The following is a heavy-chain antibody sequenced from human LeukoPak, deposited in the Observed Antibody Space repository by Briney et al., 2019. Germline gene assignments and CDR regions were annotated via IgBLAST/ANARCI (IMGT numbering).Heavy chain of an antibody. CDR3: ATGLLWFGELLSPLDY. J-gene: IGHJ4*02. D-gene: IGHD3-10*01. CDR2: INPNSGGT. Sequence: ASVKVSCKASGYTFTGYYMHWVRQAPGQGLEWMGWINPNSGGTNYAQKFQGRVTMTRDTSISTAYMELSGLRSDDTAVYYCATGLLWFGELLSPLDYWGQGTLVTVSS. V-gene: IGHV1-2*02. CDR1: GYTFTGYY.